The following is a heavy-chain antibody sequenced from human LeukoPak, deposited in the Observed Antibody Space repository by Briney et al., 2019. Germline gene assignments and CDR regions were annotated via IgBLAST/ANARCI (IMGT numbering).Heavy chain of an antibody. CDR2: ISYDGSNK. Sequence: GRSLRLSCAASGFTFSSYGMHWVRQAPGKGLEWVAVISYDGSNKYYADSVKGRFTISRDNSKNTLYLQMNSLRAEDTAVYYCAKDSIAVAEPYFDYWGQGTLVTVSS. CDR1: GFTFSSYG. D-gene: IGHD6-19*01. J-gene: IGHJ4*02. CDR3: AKDSIAVAEPYFDY. V-gene: IGHV3-30*18.